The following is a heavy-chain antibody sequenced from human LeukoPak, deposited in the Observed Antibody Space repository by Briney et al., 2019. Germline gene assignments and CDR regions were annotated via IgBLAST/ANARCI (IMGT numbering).Heavy chain of an antibody. Sequence: EGSLRLSCAASGFTFSSYAMHWVRQAPGKGLEWVAVISYDGSNKYYADSVKGRFTISRDNSKNTLYLQMSSLRAEDTAVYYCARMHYWGQGTLVTVSS. V-gene: IGHV3-30-3*01. CDR3: ARMHY. CDR1: GFTFSSYA. CDR2: ISYDGSNK. J-gene: IGHJ4*02.